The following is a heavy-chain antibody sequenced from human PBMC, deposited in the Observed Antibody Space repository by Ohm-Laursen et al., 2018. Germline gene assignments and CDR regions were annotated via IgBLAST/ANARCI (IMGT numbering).Heavy chain of an antibody. V-gene: IGHV1-18*01. D-gene: IGHD3-22*01. CDR2: ISAHNGNT. CDR3: ARGYYDSRGSAFEI. J-gene: IGHJ3*02. CDR1: GYTFTSYG. Sequence: GASVKVSCKASGYTFTSYGISWVRQAPGQGLEWLGWISAHNGNTKNAQKVQGRVTMTRDTSASTAYMELSSLRSEDTAVYYCARGYYDSRGSAFEIWGQGTMVTVSS.